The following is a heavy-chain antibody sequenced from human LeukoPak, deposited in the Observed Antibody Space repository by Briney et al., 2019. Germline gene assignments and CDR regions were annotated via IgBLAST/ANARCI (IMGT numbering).Heavy chain of an antibody. CDR1: GFTLSSYA. V-gene: IGHV3-23*01. J-gene: IGHJ4*02. Sequence: SGGSLRLSCAASGFTLSSYAMSWVRQAPGKGLEWVSATSSSDAGTYYAESVRGRFTISRDNSKNTLFLQMNSLRAEDAAVYYCAKAPATTSSYVYCYPVDHWGQGTLVTVSS. CDR3: AKAPATTSSYVYCYPVDH. D-gene: IGHD3-16*01. CDR2: TSSSDAGT.